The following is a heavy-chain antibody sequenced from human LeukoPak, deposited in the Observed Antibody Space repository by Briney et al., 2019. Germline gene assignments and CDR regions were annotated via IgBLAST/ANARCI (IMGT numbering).Heavy chain of an antibody. J-gene: IGHJ4*02. CDR1: GNYW. Sequence: GGSLRLSCAAPGNYWMHWVRQAPGKGLVWVSHINGDGSWTTYADSVKGRFTISKDNAKNTVYLQMNNLRAEDTAVYYCVSFYETYWGRGTLVTVSS. D-gene: IGHD2-2*01. V-gene: IGHV3-74*01. CDR3: VSFYETY. CDR2: INGDGSWT.